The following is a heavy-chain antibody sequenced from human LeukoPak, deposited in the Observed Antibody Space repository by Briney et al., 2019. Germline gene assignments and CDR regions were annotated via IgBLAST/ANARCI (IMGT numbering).Heavy chain of an antibody. J-gene: IGHJ4*02. CDR2: ISSSSSYI. Sequence: GGSLRLSCAASGFTFNTYSMNWVRQAPGKGLEWVSSISSSSSYIYYADSVKGRFTISRDNAKNSLYLQMNSLRAEDTAVYYCARNYDYVWGSYRPYYFDYWGQGTLVTVSS. CDR1: GFTFNTYS. V-gene: IGHV3-21*01. D-gene: IGHD3-16*02. CDR3: ARNYDYVWGSYRPYYFDY.